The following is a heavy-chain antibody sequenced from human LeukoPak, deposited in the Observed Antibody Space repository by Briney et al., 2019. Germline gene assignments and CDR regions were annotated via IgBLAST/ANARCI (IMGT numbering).Heavy chain of an antibody. D-gene: IGHD4-17*01. CDR1: DDSLRSYY. J-gene: IGHJ1*01. V-gene: IGHV4-59*12. CDR3: ARGEDGDYYFQH. CDR2: IYYTGSA. Sequence: SETLSLTCTVSDDSLRSYYWTWIRQPPGKGLEWIGYIYYTGSANYNPSLKGRVTISVDTSKNQFSLKLSSVTAADTAVYYCARGEDGDYYFQHWGQGTLVTVSS.